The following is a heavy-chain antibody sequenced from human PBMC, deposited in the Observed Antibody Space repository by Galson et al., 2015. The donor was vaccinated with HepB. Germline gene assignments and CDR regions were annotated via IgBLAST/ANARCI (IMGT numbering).Heavy chain of an antibody. V-gene: IGHV3-30*04. D-gene: IGHD3-9*01. CDR3: AKDCYVLRYFDWSGDY. Sequence: SLRLSCAASGFTFSSYAMHWVRQAPGKGLEWVAVISYDGSNKYYADSVKGRFTISRDNSKNTLYLQMNSLRAEDTAVYYCAKDCYVLRYFDWSGDYWGQGTLVTVSS. CDR1: GFTFSSYA. J-gene: IGHJ4*02. CDR2: ISYDGSNK.